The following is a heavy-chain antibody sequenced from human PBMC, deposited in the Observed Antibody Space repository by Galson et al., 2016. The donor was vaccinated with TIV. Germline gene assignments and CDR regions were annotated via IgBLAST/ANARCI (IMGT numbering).Heavy chain of an antibody. CDR3: ATELGYCSGGYCYYFDY. J-gene: IGHJ4*02. CDR2: IKSNFDGGTT. Sequence: SLRLSCAASGFIFSNAWMSWVRQAPGKGLEWVGRIKSNFDGGTTDYAPPVKGRFTISRHDSKNTLFLQMNRLKTEDTAVYYCATELGYCSGGYCYYFDYWGQGTLVTVSS. V-gene: IGHV3-15*01. CDR1: GFIFSNAW. D-gene: IGHD2-15*01.